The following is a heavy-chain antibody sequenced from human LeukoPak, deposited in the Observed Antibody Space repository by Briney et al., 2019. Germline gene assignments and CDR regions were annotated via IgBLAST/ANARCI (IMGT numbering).Heavy chain of an antibody. J-gene: IGHJ4*02. Sequence: GGSLRLSCAASGFIFSSAWLSWVRQAPGKGLEWVGHIKSKTDGGTADYAAPVKGRFTISRDDSRNTLYLQINSLRTDDTAVYYCSRLNSVAGIDFWGQGTLVTVSS. CDR3: SRLNSVAGIDF. V-gene: IGHV3-15*01. D-gene: IGHD6-19*01. CDR2: IKSKTDGGTA. CDR1: GFIFSSAW.